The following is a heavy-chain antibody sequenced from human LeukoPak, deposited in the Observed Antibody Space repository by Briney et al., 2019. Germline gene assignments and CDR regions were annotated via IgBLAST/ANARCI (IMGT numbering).Heavy chain of an antibody. D-gene: IGHD5-18*01. J-gene: IGHJ4*02. CDR3: ASRRVVDTAMDY. V-gene: IGHV4-59*08. CDR1: GGSISSYY. CDR2: IYYIGSP. Sequence: SETLSVTCTVSGGSISSYYWSWIQQPPGNGLEWIGYIYYIGSPNYNPSLKSRVTISIDTSKNQFSLKLSSVTAADTAIYYCASRRVVDTAMDYWGQGTLVTVSS.